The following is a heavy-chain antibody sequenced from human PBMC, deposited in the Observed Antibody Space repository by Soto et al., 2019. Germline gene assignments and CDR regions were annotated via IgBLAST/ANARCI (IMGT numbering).Heavy chain of an antibody. J-gene: IGHJ4*02. Sequence: QVQLVQSGAEVKKPGASVKVSCKASGYTFTSYYMHWVRQAPGQGLEWMGIINPSGGSTSYAQKFQGRVTMTRDTSTSTVYMELSSLRSEDTAVYYCATDYGDYVWAGYWGQGTLVTVSS. D-gene: IGHD4-17*01. CDR3: ATDYGDYVWAGY. V-gene: IGHV1-46*01. CDR2: INPSGGST. CDR1: GYTFTSYY.